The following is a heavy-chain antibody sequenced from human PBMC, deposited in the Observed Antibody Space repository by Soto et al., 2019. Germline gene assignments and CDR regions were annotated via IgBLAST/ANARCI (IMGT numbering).Heavy chain of an antibody. Sequence: GGSLRLSCAASGFTFTIYTMNWVLQAPGKGLEWVSSISSSSDYIYYADSMKGRVTISRDNAKNSLFLDMNSLTGEDTAVYYCARARVYATGPLDFWGQGTLVTVSS. D-gene: IGHD6-13*01. J-gene: IGHJ4*02. CDR1: GFTFTIYT. CDR2: ISSSSDYI. V-gene: IGHV3-21*06. CDR3: ARARVYATGPLDF.